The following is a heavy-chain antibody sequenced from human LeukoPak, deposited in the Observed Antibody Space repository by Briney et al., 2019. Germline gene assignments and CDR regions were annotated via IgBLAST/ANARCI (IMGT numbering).Heavy chain of an antibody. CDR1: GYTFTGYY. V-gene: IGHV1-2*02. CDR2: INPNSGGT. Sequence: ASVKVSCKASGYTFTGYYMHWVRQAPGQGLEWMGWINPNSGGTNYAQKFQGRVTMTRDMSTSTVYMELSSLRSEDTAVYYCARENVVVTAGDDYWGQGALVTVSS. CDR3: ARENVVVTAGDDY. J-gene: IGHJ4*02. D-gene: IGHD2-21*02.